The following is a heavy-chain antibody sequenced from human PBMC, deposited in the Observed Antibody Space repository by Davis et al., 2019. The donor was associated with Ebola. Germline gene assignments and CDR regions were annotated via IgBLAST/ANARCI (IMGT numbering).Heavy chain of an antibody. CDR1: GFTFSNYW. Sequence: GGSLRLSCAASGFTFSNYWMNWVRQAPGKGLEWVANIKQDGSEKYYVDSVKGRFTISRDNAKNSLYLQMNSLRAEDTAVYYCARVIGRRYFDWLLGGYYFDYWGQGTLVTVSS. D-gene: IGHD3-9*01. CDR2: IKQDGSEK. V-gene: IGHV3-7*01. J-gene: IGHJ4*02. CDR3: ARVIGRRYFDWLLGGYYFDY.